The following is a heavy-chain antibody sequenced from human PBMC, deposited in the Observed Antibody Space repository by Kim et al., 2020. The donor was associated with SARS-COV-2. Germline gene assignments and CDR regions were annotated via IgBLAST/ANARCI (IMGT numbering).Heavy chain of an antibody. CDR3: AGGGPLDPLDL. Sequence: GGSLRLSCAASGFTFSRYPMSWVRQVPGKGLEWVSGLSVSGTGATTFNADSVEGRFSISRADSKSKLYLQINSPRADATALYYRAGGGPLDPLDLWGPG. CDR2: LSVSGTGATT. V-gene: IGHV3-23*01. D-gene: IGHD2-2*03. CDR1: GFTFSRYP. J-gene: IGHJ3*01.